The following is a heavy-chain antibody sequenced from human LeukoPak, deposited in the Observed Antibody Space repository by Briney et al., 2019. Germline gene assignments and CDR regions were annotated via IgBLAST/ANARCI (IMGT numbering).Heavy chain of an antibody. J-gene: IGHJ5*02. D-gene: IGHD6-13*01. CDR2: ISSSSSYI. CDR3: ARIAAALGGFDP. CDR1: GFTFSSFQ. Sequence: GGSLRLSCAASGFTFSSFQMTWVRQAPGKGLEWVSSISSSSSYIYYADSVKGRFTISRDNAKNSLYLQMNSLRAEDTAVYYCARIAAALGGFDPWGQGTLVTVSS. V-gene: IGHV3-21*01.